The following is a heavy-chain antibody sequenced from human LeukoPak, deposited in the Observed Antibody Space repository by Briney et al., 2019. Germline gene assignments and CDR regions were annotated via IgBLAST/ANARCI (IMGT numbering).Heavy chain of an antibody. CDR1: GYSLTSYW. Sequence: RGESLKISCKGSGYSLTSYWIGWVRQMPGKGLEWMGIIYPGDSDTRYSPSFQGQVTISADKSISTAYLQWSSLKASDITMYYCARRSHCGGDCYWLDYWGQGTLVTVSS. CDR2: IYPGDSDT. J-gene: IGHJ4*02. V-gene: IGHV5-51*01. CDR3: ARRSHCGGDCYWLDY. D-gene: IGHD2-21*01.